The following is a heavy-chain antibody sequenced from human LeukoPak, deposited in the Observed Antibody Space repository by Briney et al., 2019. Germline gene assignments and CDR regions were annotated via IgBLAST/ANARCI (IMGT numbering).Heavy chain of an antibody. CDR3: ARETAAGLGLMDV. Sequence: KPSETLSLTCTVSGGSISSYYWSWIRQPPGKGLEWIGDIYYSGSTNYNPSLKSRVTISVDPSKNQFSLKLSSVTAADTAVYYCARETAAGLGLMDVWGKGTTVTVSS. J-gene: IGHJ6*03. CDR2: IYYSGST. CDR1: GGSISSYY. D-gene: IGHD6-13*01. V-gene: IGHV4-59*12.